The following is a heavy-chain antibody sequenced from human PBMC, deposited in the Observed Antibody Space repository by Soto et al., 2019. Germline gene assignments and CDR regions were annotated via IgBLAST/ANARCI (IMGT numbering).Heavy chain of an antibody. CDR2: INHSGST. V-gene: IGHV4-34*01. J-gene: IGHJ6*02. D-gene: IGHD1-26*01. CDR1: GGSVSGYY. CDR3: ARGLRGLVGATWAYYYYGMDV. Sequence: RSLTCAVYGGSVSGYYWSWIRQPPGKGLEWIGEINHSGSTNYNPSLKSRVTISVDTSKNQFSLKLSSVTAADTAVYYCARGLRGLVGATWAYYYYGMDVWGQGTTVTVSS.